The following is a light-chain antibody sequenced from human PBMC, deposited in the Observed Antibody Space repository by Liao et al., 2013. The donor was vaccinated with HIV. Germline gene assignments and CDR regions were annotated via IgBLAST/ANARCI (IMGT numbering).Light chain of an antibody. CDR2: YAS. CDR3: QAWDSSTALYV. CDR1: NIESKS. Sequence: SYVLTQPPSVSVAPGKTARITCGGDNIESKSVHWYQQRPGQAPVLVIYYASDRPSGIPERFSGSNSGNTATLTISRVEAGDEADYYCQAWDSSTALYVFGTGTKVSVL. V-gene: IGLV3-21*01. J-gene: IGLJ1*01.